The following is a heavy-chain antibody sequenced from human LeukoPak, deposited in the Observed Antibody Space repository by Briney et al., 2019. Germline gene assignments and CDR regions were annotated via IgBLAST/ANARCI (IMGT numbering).Heavy chain of an antibody. D-gene: IGHD3-9*01. CDR3: ARDARYFDWLWPYYYYMDV. Sequence: QSGGSLRLSCAASGFTFSSYAMPWVRKAPGKGLEYVSAISSNGGSTYYANSVKGRFTISRDNSKNTLYLQMGSLRAEDMAVYYCARDARYFDWLWPYYYYMDVWGKGTTVTVSS. V-gene: IGHV3-64*01. CDR2: ISSNGGST. CDR1: GFTFSSYA. J-gene: IGHJ6*03.